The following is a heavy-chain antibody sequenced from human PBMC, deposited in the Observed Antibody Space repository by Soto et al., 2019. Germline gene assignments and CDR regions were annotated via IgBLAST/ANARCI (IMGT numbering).Heavy chain of an antibody. V-gene: IGHV1-18*01. Sequence: GASVKVSCKASGYTFTSYGISWVRQAPGQGLEWMGRISAYNGNTNYEQKLQGIVTMTTDISTSTAYMELRSLSSDDTAVYYCARDFTPAETPGDDFDYWGRGTLVTVSS. CDR2: ISAYNGNT. CDR1: GYTFTSYG. CDR3: ARDFTPAETPGDDFDY. J-gene: IGHJ4*02. D-gene: IGHD2-15*01.